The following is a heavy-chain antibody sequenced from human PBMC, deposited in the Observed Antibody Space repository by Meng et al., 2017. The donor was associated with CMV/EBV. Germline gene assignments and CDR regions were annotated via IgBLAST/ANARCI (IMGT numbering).Heavy chain of an antibody. V-gene: IGHV1-69*12. D-gene: IGHD1-20*01. J-gene: IGHJ2*01. Sequence: VQLVPSGAGVKKPGASVKVSCKASGGTFSSYSISWVRQAPGQGLEWMGGIIPIFGTANYAQKFQGRVTITADESTSTAYMELSSLRSEDTAVYYCASVTGIGWWYFDLWGRGTLVTVSS. CDR1: GGTFSSYS. CDR2: IIPIFGTA. CDR3: ASVTGIGWWYFDL.